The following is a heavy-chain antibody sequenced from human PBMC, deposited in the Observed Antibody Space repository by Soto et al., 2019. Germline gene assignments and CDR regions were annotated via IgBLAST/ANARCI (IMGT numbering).Heavy chain of an antibody. CDR3: ARGIAVAANYFDY. J-gene: IGHJ4*02. CDR2: INPNSGGT. Sequence: ASVKVSCKASGYTFTGYYMHWVRQAPGQGLEWMGWINPNSGGTNYAQKCQGRVTMNRDTSISTAYMELSMLRSDDTAVYYCARGIAVAANYFDYWGQGTLVTVSS. V-gene: IGHV1-2*02. CDR1: GYTFTGYY. D-gene: IGHD6-19*01.